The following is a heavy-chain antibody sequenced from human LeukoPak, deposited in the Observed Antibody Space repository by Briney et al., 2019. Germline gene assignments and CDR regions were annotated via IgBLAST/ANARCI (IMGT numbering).Heavy chain of an antibody. CDR3: ARGRVGVHRGYCSGGSCYSYFDY. CDR1: GFTFSSYA. V-gene: IGHV3-30*04. J-gene: IGHJ4*02. CDR2: ISYDGSNK. Sequence: GGSLRLSCAASGFTFSSYAMHWVRQAPGKGLEWVAVISYDGSNKYYADSVKGRFTISRDNSKNMLYLQMNSLRAEDTAVYYCARGRVGVHRGYCSGGSCYSYFDYWGQGTLVTVSS. D-gene: IGHD2-15*01.